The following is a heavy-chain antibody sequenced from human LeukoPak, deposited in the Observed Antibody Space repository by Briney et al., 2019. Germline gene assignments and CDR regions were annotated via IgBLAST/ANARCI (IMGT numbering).Heavy chain of an antibody. CDR3: AREAGGYYHVFDS. J-gene: IGHJ4*02. D-gene: IGHD2-8*01. V-gene: IGHV3-11*04. Sequence: AGSLRLSCEASGVTLSTYFMSWIRQAPGKGLQWVAYITNSGGSTKYADAVKGRFTISRDNAKQSVYLEMTDLRAADTAVYYCAREAGGYYHVFDSWGQGTLVTVSS. CDR1: GVTLSTYF. CDR2: ITNSGGST.